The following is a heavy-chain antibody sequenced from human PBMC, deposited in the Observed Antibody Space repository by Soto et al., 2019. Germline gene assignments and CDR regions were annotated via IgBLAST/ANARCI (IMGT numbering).Heavy chain of an antibody. Sequence: GGSLRLSCAASGFTLDDYAMHWVRQAPGKGLEWVSGISWNSGSIGYADSVKGRFTISRDNAKNSLYLQMNSLRAEDTALYYCAKDMDWQNWNIRIFDYWGQGTLVTVSS. CDR2: ISWNSGSI. V-gene: IGHV3-9*01. J-gene: IGHJ4*02. CDR3: AKDMDWQNWNIRIFDY. CDR1: GFTLDDYA. D-gene: IGHD1-1*01.